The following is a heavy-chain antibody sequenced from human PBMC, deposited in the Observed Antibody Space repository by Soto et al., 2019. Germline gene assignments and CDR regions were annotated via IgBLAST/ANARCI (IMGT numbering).Heavy chain of an antibody. CDR2: IKSKTDGGTT. D-gene: IGHD6-13*01. V-gene: IGHV3-15*01. CDR1: GFTFSNAW. J-gene: IGHJ1*01. CDR3: PPDHQGSSWYGAY. Sequence: EVQLVESGGGLVKPGGSLRLSCAASGFTFSNAWMSWVRQAPGKGLEWVGRIKSKTDGGTTDYAATVKGRFTISRDDSKYKLYLQMNSLKTEDTAVYYCPPDHQGSSWYGAYWGQSALVAVA.